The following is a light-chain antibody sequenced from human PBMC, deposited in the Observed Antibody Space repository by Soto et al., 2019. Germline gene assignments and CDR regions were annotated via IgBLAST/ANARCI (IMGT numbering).Light chain of an antibody. Sequence: PGDRVTITCRASQSISSWLAWYQQKPGKAPKLLIYEASSRDTGVPTRFSGSGSGTDFTLTISSLEPEDFAVYYCQQRSNWPRTFGQGTKVDIK. CDR1: QSISSW. J-gene: IGKJ1*01. V-gene: IGKV3-11*01. CDR3: QQRSNWPRT. CDR2: EAS.